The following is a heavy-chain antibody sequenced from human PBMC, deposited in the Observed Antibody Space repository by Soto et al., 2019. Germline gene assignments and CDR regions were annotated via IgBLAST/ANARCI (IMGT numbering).Heavy chain of an antibody. CDR1: GGSFSGYY. J-gene: IGHJ4*02. Sequence: QVQLQQWGAGLLKPSETLSLTCAVYGGSFSGYYWTWIRQPPGTGLEWIGEINHSGSTNYNPSLKSRVTISVDTSKIQFSLKLTSVTAADTGVYYCARDKITGLFDYWCQGTLVTVSS. V-gene: IGHV4-34*01. CDR3: ARDKITGLFDY. D-gene: IGHD2-8*02. CDR2: INHSGST.